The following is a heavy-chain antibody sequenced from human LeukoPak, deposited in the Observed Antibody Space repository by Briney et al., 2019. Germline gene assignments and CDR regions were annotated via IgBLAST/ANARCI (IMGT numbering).Heavy chain of an antibody. Sequence: GSLRLSCAASGFTFSSYGMHWVRQAPGKGLEWVAVISYDGSNKYYADSVKGRFTISRDNSKNTLYLQMNSLRAEDTAVYYCAKDRHQWELSWAFDYWGQGTLVTVSS. CDR2: ISYDGSNK. J-gene: IGHJ4*02. CDR3: AKDRHQWELSWAFDY. CDR1: GFTFSSYG. D-gene: IGHD1-26*01. V-gene: IGHV3-30*18.